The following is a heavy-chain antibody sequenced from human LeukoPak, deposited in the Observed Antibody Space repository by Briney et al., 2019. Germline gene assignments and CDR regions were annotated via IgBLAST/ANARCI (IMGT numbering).Heavy chain of an antibody. CDR2: IRYDGSNK. J-gene: IGHJ3*02. Sequence: GGSLRLSCAASAFTFSSYGMHWVRQAPGKGLEWVAFIRYDGSNKYYADSVKGRFTISRDNSKNTLSLQMNSLRAEDTAVYYCARTTPGYSSSWYGPDAFDIWGQGTMVTVSS. D-gene: IGHD6-13*01. CDR1: AFTFSSYG. V-gene: IGHV3-30*02. CDR3: ARTTPGYSSSWYGPDAFDI.